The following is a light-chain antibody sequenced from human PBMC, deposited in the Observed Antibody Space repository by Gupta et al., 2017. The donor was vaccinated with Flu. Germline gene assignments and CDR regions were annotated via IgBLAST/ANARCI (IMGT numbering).Light chain of an antibody. V-gene: IGKV3-15*01. CDR1: QGVSVN. J-gene: IGKJ4*01. Sequence: EILMTQSPATLSVSPGESATLPCRTSQGVSVNLAWYQQKPGQAPRLPIYAASTRATGVPPRFSGSGSRTHFTLTSTSLQSEDVAVYLCPQHNHWPPAFGGRTKVEIK. CDR2: AAS. CDR3: PQHNHWPPA.